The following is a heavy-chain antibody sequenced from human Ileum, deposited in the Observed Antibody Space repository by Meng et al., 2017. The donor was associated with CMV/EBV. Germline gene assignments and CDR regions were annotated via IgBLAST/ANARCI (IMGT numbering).Heavy chain of an antibody. J-gene: IGHJ6*02. V-gene: IGHV3-15*04. CDR3: VTGYWVDV. CDR2: IESKTDGGTI. Sequence: GGSLRLSCAASGFTFSNAWMTWVRQAPGKGLEWFARIESKTDGGTIDYAAPVKGRFTISRDDSKSTLSLQMDSLKIEDTGVYYCVTGYWVDVWGQGTTVTVSS. CDR1: GFTFSNAW. D-gene: IGHD1-14*01.